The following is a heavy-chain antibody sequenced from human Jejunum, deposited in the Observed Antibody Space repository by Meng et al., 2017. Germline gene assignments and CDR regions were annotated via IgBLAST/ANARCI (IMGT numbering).Heavy chain of an antibody. J-gene: IGHJ4*02. Sequence: GQLVESGPGLVRPSETLSLICAVSVGSVSSSGYQWGWIRQPPGKGLEWIGYASTNYNPSLKSRVTISVDTSKNQFSLKLTSVTAADTAVYYCARDHWGSLDYWGQGVLVTASS. CDR2: AST. D-gene: IGHD7-27*01. CDR3: ARDHWGSLDY. CDR1: VGSVSSSGYQ. V-gene: IGHV4-61*08.